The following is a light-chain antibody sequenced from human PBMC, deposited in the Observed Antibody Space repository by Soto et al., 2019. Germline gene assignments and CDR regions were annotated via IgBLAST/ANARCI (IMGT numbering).Light chain of an antibody. J-gene: IGKJ2*01. CDR3: QQSYSRPRT. Sequence: DIPMTQSPSSLSASVGDRVTITCQSSQSFISYLNWYQQKAGKAPQLLIYAASSLQSGVPARFSGSGSGTDVMLSSSSLQPEDSAIYYCQQSYSRPRTFGQGTKLEL. V-gene: IGKV1-39*01. CDR1: QSFISY. CDR2: AAS.